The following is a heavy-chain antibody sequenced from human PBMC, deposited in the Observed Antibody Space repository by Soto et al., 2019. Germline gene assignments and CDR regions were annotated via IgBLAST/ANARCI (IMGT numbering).Heavy chain of an antibody. CDR3: ARDYGGQWLGHLNYYYYGMDV. V-gene: IGHV1-69*01. D-gene: IGHD6-19*01. J-gene: IGHJ6*02. CDR1: GGTFSSYA. CDR2: IIPIFGTA. Sequence: QVKLVKSGAEVKKPGSSVKVSCKASGGTFSSYAISWVRQAPGQGLEWMGGIIPIFGTANYAQKLQGRVTITADEATSTAYMELSSLSSEDTAVYYGARDYGGQWLGHLNYYYYGMDVWGQGTTVTVSS.